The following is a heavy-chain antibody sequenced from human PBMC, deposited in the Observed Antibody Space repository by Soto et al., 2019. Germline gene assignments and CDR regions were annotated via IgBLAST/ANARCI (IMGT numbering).Heavy chain of an antibody. CDR1: GFTFSSHR. Sequence: GGSLRLSCAASGFTFSSHRMHWVRQPPGKGLEYVSTISDDGDDTVYVASVKGRFTISRDNYQNTLFLQMNSLGPEDAAVYYCARDLLPYHIFWSNYPSAEHCFEHWRLGTLVTVSS. J-gene: IGHJ4*02. CDR2: ISDDGDDT. V-gene: IGHV3-64*04. D-gene: IGHD3-3*01. CDR3: ARDLLPYHIFWSNYPSAEHCFEH.